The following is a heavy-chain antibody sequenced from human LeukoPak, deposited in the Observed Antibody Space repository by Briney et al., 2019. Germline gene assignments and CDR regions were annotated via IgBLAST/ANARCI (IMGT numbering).Heavy chain of an antibody. Sequence: PGTSLRLSCAASGFTFRNYGMNWVRQAPGKGLEWVALMWYDGSRDYYVDFVKGRFTVSRDNSKNTLYLQMKNLRAEDTAVYYCATVRGSDWYMDYWGQGTLVTVSS. CDR3: ATVRGSDWYMDY. D-gene: IGHD6-19*01. V-gene: IGHV3-33*01. CDR2: MWYDGSRD. J-gene: IGHJ4*02. CDR1: GFTFRNYG.